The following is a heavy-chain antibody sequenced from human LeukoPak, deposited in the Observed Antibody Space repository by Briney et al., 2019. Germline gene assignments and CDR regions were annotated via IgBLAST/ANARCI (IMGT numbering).Heavy chain of an antibody. J-gene: IGHJ4*02. V-gene: IGHV4-61*01. D-gene: IGHD6-6*01. CDR3: AREPLRRGSSSSPLDY. CDR2: IYYSGST. CDR1: GGSVSSGSYY. Sequence: SETLSLTCTVSGGSVSSGSYYWSWIRQPPGKGLEWIGYIYYSGSTNYNPSLKSRVTISVDTSKNQFSLKLSSVTAADTAVYYCAREPLRRGSSSSPLDYWGQGTLVTVSS.